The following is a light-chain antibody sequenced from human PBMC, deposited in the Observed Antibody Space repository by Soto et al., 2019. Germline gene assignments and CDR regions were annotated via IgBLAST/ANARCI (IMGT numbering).Light chain of an antibody. CDR1: QSVSSN. CDR3: QHYNKWLWT. CDR2: GAS. Sequence: EIVMTQSPATLSVSPGERATLSCRASQSVSSNLAWYQQKPGQAPRPLIYGASSRATGIPDRFSGSGSGTEFTLTISSLQSEDFAVYYCQHYNKWLWTFGQGTTGDIK. V-gene: IGKV3D-15*01. J-gene: IGKJ1*01.